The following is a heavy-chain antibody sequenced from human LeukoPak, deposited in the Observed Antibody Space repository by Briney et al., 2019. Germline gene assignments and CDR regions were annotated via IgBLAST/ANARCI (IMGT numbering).Heavy chain of an antibody. CDR2: INNDGSVT. V-gene: IGHV3-74*01. Sequence: GGSLRLSCAASGFTFNNYWIHWVRQAPGKGLMWVSRMWVSHINNDGSVTNYADSVKGRFTISIDNARNTLFLQMNSLRAEDTAVYYCARNIGTEGDFWGQGTLVTVSS. CDR3: ARNIGTEGDF. J-gene: IGHJ4*02. CDR1: GFTFNNYW. D-gene: IGHD1-1*01.